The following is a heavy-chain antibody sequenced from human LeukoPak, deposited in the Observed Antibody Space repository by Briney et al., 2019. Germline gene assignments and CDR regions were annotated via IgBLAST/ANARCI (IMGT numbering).Heavy chain of an antibody. D-gene: IGHD2-8*01. Sequence: GESLKISCKGSGYSFTSYWIGWVRQMPGKGLEWMGIIYPDDSDTKYSPSFQGQVTISADKSISTAYLQWSSLKASDTAMYYCARLAFCANAVCFSNYYYSMDVWGRGTTVTVSS. CDR2: IYPDDSDT. V-gene: IGHV5-51*01. J-gene: IGHJ6*03. CDR3: ARLAFCANAVCFSNYYYSMDV. CDR1: GYSFTSYW.